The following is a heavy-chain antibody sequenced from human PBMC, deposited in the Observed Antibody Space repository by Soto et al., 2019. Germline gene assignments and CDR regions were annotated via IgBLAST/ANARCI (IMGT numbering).Heavy chain of an antibody. D-gene: IGHD4-17*01. Sequence: SETLSLTCTVSGGSISSYYWSWIRQPPGKGLEWIGYIYYSGSTNYNPSLKSRVTISVDTSKNQFSLKLSSVTAADTAVYYCARHAGYGDYDASWGQGTLVTVSS. CDR1: GGSISSYY. V-gene: IGHV4-59*08. CDR3: ARHAGYGDYDAS. CDR2: IYYSGST. J-gene: IGHJ5*02.